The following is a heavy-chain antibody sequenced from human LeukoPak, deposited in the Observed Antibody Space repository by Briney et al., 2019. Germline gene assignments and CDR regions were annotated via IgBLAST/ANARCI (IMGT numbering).Heavy chain of an antibody. D-gene: IGHD3-10*01. J-gene: IGHJ4*02. CDR2: IYYSGST. CDR1: AGSISSYY. V-gene: IGHV4-59*01. CDR3: ARAIWFGELGEIDY. Sequence: SETLSLTCTVSAGSISSYYWSWLRQPPGKGLEWIGYIYYSGSTNYNPSLRSRVTISVDTSKNQFSLKLSSVTAANTAVYYCARAIWFGELGEIDYWGQGTLVTVSS.